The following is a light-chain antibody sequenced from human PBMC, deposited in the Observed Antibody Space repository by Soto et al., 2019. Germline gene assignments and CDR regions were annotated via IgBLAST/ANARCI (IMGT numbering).Light chain of an antibody. V-gene: IGLV2-14*01. CDR3: SSYTSSSTPYV. CDR1: SSDAGGYNY. J-gene: IGLJ1*01. CDR2: DVS. Sequence: QSALTQPASVSGSPGQSITISCTGTSSDAGGYNYVSWYQQHPGQAPKLMIYDVSNRPSGVSNRFSGSKSGNTASLTISGLQAEDEADYYCSSYTSSSTPYVFGTGTKLTVL.